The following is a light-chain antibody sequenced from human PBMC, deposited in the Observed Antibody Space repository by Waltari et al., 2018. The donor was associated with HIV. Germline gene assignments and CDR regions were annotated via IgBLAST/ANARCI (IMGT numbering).Light chain of an antibody. CDR2: RDN. Sequence: QSVLTQSPSASGTPGQRVTIFCSGTSSNIETNTLNWYQHIPGTAPKVLIYRDNTRPSGVPDRFSGSRSGTSASLDVSGLRSEDEATYFCAAWDDILSGWVFGGGTKLTVL. V-gene: IGLV1-47*01. CDR1: SSNIETNT. J-gene: IGLJ3*02. CDR3: AAWDDILSGWV.